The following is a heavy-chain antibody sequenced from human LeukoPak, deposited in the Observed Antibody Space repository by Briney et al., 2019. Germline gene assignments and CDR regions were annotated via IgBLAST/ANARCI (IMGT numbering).Heavy chain of an antibody. Sequence: SETLSLTCTVSGGSISNYYWSWIRQPPGKGLEWIGYIYYSGSTNYNPSLKSRVTLSVDTSKNQFSLKLSSVTAADTAVYYCARVGGWELLPHYFDYWGQGTLVTVSS. CDR1: GGSISNYY. D-gene: IGHD1-26*01. CDR2: IYYSGST. J-gene: IGHJ4*02. CDR3: ARVGGWELLPHYFDY. V-gene: IGHV4-59*08.